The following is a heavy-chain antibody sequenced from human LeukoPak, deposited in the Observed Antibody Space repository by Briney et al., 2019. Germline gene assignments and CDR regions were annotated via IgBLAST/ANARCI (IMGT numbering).Heavy chain of an antibody. CDR2: INSDGYTT. J-gene: IGHJ4*02. CDR3: ARDWTYYDSSGYFDY. CDR1: GFPFSIYC. Sequence: GGSLRLSCAASGFPFSIYCMHWVRQGPGRGLVWVSRINSDGYTTNYADSVKGRFTISRDDAKNTLYLQMNSLRAEDTAVYYCARDWTYYDSSGYFDYWGQGTLVTVSS. D-gene: IGHD3-22*01. V-gene: IGHV3-74*01.